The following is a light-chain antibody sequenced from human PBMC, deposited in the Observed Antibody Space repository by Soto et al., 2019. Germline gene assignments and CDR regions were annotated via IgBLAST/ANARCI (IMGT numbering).Light chain of an antibody. CDR2: AAS. V-gene: IGKV1-17*01. CDR3: QQYYSYPWT. CDR1: QGIRND. J-gene: IGKJ1*01. Sequence: IQMTRSPSTLSAAVGGRGTITCRASQGIRNDLGWYQQKPGKAPKLLIYAASTLQSGVPSRFSGSGSGTDFTLTISCLQSEDFATYYCQQYYSYPWTFGQGTKVDI.